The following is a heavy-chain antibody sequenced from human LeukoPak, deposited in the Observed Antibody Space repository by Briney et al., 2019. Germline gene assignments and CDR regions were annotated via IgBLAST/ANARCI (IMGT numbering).Heavy chain of an antibody. V-gene: IGHV3-48*03. CDR2: ISGSASII. CDR3: ARYASGTIN. D-gene: IGHD3-10*01. CDR1: GFTFSSYE. J-gene: IGHJ4*02. Sequence: PGGSLRLSCAASGFTFSSYEMNWVRQAPGKGLEWVSYISGSASIIYYADSVKGRFTSSRDNAKNSLYLQMDSLRAEDTAVYYCARYASGTINWGQGTLVTVSS.